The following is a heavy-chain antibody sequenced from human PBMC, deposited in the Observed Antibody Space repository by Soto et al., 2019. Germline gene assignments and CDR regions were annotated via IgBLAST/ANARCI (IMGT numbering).Heavy chain of an antibody. D-gene: IGHD3-10*01. J-gene: IGHJ4*02. CDR1: GFTFSSYA. V-gene: IGHV3-23*01. CDR2: ISGSGGST. CDR3: ANVNMVRGVMPAD. Sequence: GGSLRLSCAASGFTFSSYAMSWVRQAPGKGLEWVSAISGSGGSTYYADSVKGRFTISRDNSKNTLYLQMNSLRAEDTAVYYCANVNMVRGVMPADWGQGTLVTVSS.